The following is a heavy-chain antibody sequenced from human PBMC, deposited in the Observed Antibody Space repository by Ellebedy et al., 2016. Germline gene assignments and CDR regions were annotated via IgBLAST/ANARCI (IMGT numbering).Heavy chain of an antibody. Sequence: SETLSLTXAVYGGSFSGYYWSWIRQPPGKGLEWIGEINHSGSTNYNPSLKSRVTISVDTSKNQFSLKLSSVTAADTAVYYCARGYYGIFPPYWGQGTLVTVSS. CDR2: INHSGST. CDR3: ARGYYGIFPPY. J-gene: IGHJ4*02. V-gene: IGHV4-34*01. CDR1: GGSFSGYY. D-gene: IGHD2-21*01.